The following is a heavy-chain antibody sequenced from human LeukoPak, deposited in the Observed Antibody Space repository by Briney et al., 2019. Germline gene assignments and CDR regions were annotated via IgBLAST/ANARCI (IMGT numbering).Heavy chain of an antibody. Sequence: SETLSLTCTVSGGAISSYYWSWIRQPAGKGLEWIGRIYTSGSTNSNTSLKSRVTMSVDTSKNQFSLKLSSVTAADTAVYYCARDEGILNWFDPWGQGTLVTVSS. CDR2: IYTSGST. V-gene: IGHV4-4*07. D-gene: IGHD1-14*01. CDR1: GGAISSYY. J-gene: IGHJ5*02. CDR3: ARDEGILNWFDP.